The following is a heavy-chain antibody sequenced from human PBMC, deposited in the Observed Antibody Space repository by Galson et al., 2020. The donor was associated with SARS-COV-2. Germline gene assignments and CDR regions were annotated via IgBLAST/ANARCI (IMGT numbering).Heavy chain of an antibody. CDR1: GGSISSGGYY. CDR2: IYYSGST. V-gene: IGHV4-31*03. J-gene: IGHJ2*01. Sequence: SETLSLTCTVSGGSISSGGYYWSWIRQHPGKGLEWIGYIYYSGSTYYNPSLKSRVTISVDTSKNQFSLKLSSVTAADTAVYYCARDLGYCSGGSCYSYWYFDLWGRGTLVTVSS. CDR3: ARDLGYCSGGSCYSYWYFDL. D-gene: IGHD2-15*01.